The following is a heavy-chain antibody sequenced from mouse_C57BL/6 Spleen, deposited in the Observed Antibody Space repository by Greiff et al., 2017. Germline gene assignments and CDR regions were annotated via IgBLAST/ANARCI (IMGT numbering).Heavy chain of an antibody. CDR3: AREWGLRRGAMDY. V-gene: IGHV1-52*01. CDR1: GYTFTSYW. CDR2: IDPYDSET. J-gene: IGHJ4*01. Sequence: QVQLQQPGAELVRPGSSVKLSCKASGYTFTSYWMHWVKQRPIQGLEWIGNIDPYDSETHYNQKFKDKATLTVDKSSSTAYMQLSSLTSEDSAVXYCAREWGLRRGAMDYWGQGTSVTVSS. D-gene: IGHD2-4*01.